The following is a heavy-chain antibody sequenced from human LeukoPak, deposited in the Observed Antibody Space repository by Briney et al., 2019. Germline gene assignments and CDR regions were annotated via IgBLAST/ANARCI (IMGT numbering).Heavy chain of an antibody. V-gene: IGHV4-34*01. D-gene: IGHD1-1*01. CDR1: GGSFSGYY. CDR3: ARGRLKLPDY. J-gene: IGHJ4*02. Sequence: SETLSLTCAVYGGSFSGYYWSWVRQPPGKGLEWIGEINHSGSTNYNPSLRSRVTISVDTSKNQFSLKLSSVNAADTPVYYCARGRLKLPDYWCQGTLGTVSS. CDR2: INHSGST.